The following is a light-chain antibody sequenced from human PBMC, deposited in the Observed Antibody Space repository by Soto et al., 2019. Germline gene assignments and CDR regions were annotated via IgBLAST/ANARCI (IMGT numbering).Light chain of an antibody. CDR1: SREFGGYNY. CDR3: SSYTSSSTLYV. Sequence: QSSLAQPAPLSGASWQADTISLPWNSREFGGYNYVSWYQQHPGKAPKLMIYDVSNRPSGVSNRFSGSKSGNTASLTISGLQAEDEADYYCSSYTSSSTLYVFGTGTKVTVL. V-gene: IGLV2-14*01. CDR2: DVS. J-gene: IGLJ1*01.